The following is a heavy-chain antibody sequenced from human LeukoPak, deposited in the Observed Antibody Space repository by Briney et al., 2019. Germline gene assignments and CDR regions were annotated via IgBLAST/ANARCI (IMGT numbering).Heavy chain of an antibody. CDR1: GITFSSYV. D-gene: IGHD3/OR15-3a*01. V-gene: IGHV3-64D*06. Sequence: PGGSLRLSCSASGITFSSYVMHWVRQAPGKGLDSVSAISSNGDSTYYADSVKGRFTISRDNSKNTLYLQMSSLRAEDTAVYYCVGAGTLDYWGQGTLVTVSS. J-gene: IGHJ4*02. CDR3: VGAGTLDY. CDR2: ISSNGDST.